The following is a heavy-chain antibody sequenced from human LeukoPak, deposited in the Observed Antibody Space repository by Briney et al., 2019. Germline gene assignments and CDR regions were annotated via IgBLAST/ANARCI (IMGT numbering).Heavy chain of an antibody. CDR1: AGSFSGYY. J-gene: IGHJ4*02. CDR2: INHSGGT. D-gene: IGHD3-10*01. Sequence: SETLSLTCAVYAGSFSGYYWSWIRQPPGKGLEWIGEINHSGGTNYNPSLKSRVTISVDTSKNQFSLKLSSVTAADTAGYYCARDHAMVRGVPDYWGQGTLVTVSS. V-gene: IGHV4-34*01. CDR3: ARDHAMVRGVPDY.